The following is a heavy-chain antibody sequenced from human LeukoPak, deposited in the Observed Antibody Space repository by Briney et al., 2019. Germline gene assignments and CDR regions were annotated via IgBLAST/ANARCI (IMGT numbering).Heavy chain of an antibody. CDR3: ARGSCSSTSCYHIDY. J-gene: IGHJ4*02. CDR1: GGSISSYY. V-gene: IGHV4-59*01. CDR2: IYYSGST. Sequence: SETLSLTCTVSGGSISSYYWSWIRQPPGKGLEWIGYIYYSGSTNYNPSLKSRVTISVDTSKNQFSLKLSSVTAADTAVYYCARGSCSSTSCYHIDYWGQGTLVTVSS. D-gene: IGHD2-2*01.